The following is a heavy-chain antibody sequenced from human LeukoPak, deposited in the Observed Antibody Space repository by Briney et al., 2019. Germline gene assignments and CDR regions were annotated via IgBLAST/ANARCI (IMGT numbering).Heavy chain of an antibody. Sequence: SETLSLTCAVYGGSFSGYHWSWIRQPPGKGLEWIGEINHSGSTNYNPSLKSRVTISVDTSKNQFSLKLSSVTAADTAVYYCASAPNYCSGSSCYSGLYYFDYWGQGTLVTVSS. CDR2: INHSGST. D-gene: IGHD2-15*01. CDR3: ASAPNYCSGSSCYSGLYYFDY. V-gene: IGHV4-34*01. CDR1: GGSFSGYH. J-gene: IGHJ4*02.